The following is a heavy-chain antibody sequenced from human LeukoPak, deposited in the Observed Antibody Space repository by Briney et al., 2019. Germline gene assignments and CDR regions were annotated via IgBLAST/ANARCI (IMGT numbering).Heavy chain of an antibody. V-gene: IGHV3-9*01. Sequence: GGSLRLSCAASGFSFDDYAMHWVRQAPGKGLEGVSGISWNSGSIGYADSVKGRFTILRDNAKNSLYLQMNSLRAADTALYYCAKSRWGSYSSSWYYFDYWGQGTLVTVSS. CDR2: ISWNSGSI. J-gene: IGHJ4*02. CDR3: AKSRWGSYSSSWYYFDY. D-gene: IGHD6-13*01. CDR1: GFSFDDYA.